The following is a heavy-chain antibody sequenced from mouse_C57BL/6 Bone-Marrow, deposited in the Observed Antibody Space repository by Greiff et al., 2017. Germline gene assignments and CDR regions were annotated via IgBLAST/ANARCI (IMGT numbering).Heavy chain of an antibody. V-gene: IGHV1-80*01. CDR2: IYPGDGDT. CDR1: GYAFSSYW. J-gene: IGHJ3*01. D-gene: IGHD1-1*01. CDR3: ARDYGSSYGGWFAY. Sequence: VKLVESGAELVKPGASVKISCKASGYAFSSYWMNWVKQRPGKGLEWIGQIYPGDGDTNYNGKFKGKATLTADKSSSTAYMQLSSLTSEDSAVYFCARDYGSSYGGWFAYWGQGTLVTVSA.